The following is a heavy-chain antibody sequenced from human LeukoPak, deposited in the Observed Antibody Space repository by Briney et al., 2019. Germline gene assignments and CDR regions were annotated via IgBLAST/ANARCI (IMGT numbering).Heavy chain of an antibody. D-gene: IGHD3-3*01. CDR1: GFIFRSYA. CDR3: ATFGVIVRNDYLDY. CDR2: ITANGDAT. Sequence: QSGGSLRLSCVGSGFIFRSYAVTWVRQARGKGLEWVSSITANGDATYYADSVKGRFTISRDNSKNTLYLQMSSLRAEDTAVYYCATFGVIVRNDYLDYWGRGALVAVSS. J-gene: IGHJ4*02. V-gene: IGHV3-23*01.